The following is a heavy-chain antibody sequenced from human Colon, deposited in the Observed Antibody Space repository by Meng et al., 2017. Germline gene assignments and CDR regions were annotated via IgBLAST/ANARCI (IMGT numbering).Heavy chain of an antibody. CDR3: AKDLYYGSKDY. CDR2: INTDGSST. J-gene: IGHJ4*02. D-gene: IGHD3-10*01. CDR1: GFTFSNYW. V-gene: IGHV3-74*01. Sequence: DVYLVGSGGGFGQPGGSLRLVCAASGFTFSNYWMHWVRQAPGKGPVWVSNINTDGSSTHYAASVRGRFTISRDNAKNTLYLQMNSLRAEDTAVYYCAKDLYYGSKDYWGQGTLVTVSS.